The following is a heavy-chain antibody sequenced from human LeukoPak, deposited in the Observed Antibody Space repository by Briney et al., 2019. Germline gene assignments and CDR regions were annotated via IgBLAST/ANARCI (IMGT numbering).Heavy chain of an antibody. V-gene: IGHV1-69*13. CDR2: IIPIFGTA. Sequence: ASVKVSCRASGGTFSSYAISWVRQAPGQGLEWMGGIIPIFGTANYAQKFQGRVTITADESTSTAYMGLSSLRSEDTAVYYCAREPVAGTSGAFDIWGQGTMVTVSS. CDR1: GGTFSSYA. J-gene: IGHJ3*02. D-gene: IGHD6-19*01. CDR3: AREPVAGTSGAFDI.